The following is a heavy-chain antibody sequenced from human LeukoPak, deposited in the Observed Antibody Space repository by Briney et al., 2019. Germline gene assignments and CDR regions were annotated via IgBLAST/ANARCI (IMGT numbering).Heavy chain of an antibody. CDR2: ISYDGSNK. D-gene: IGHD6-6*01. J-gene: IGHJ3*02. CDR3: ARPSLLRGAARLGAFDI. CDR1: GFTFSSYA. V-gene: IGHV3-30*04. Sequence: GGSLRLSCAASGFTFSSYAMHWVRQAPGKGLEWVAVISYDGSNKYYADSVKGRFTISRDNSKNTLYLQMNSLRAEDTAVYYCARPSLLRGAARLGAFDIWGQGTMVTVSS.